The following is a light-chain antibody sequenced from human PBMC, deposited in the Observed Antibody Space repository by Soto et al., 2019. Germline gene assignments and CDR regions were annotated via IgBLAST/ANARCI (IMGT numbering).Light chain of an antibody. CDR3: QSYASSHVV. V-gene: IGLV1-40*01. J-gene: IGLJ2*01. Sequence: QSVLTQPPSVSGAPGQRVTISCTGSSSNIGAGYDVHWYQQLPGTAPKLLIYGNSNRPSGVPDRFSGSKSGTSASLAITGLQAEDGADYSCQSYASSHVVFGGGTKLTVL. CDR2: GNS. CDR1: SSNIGAGYD.